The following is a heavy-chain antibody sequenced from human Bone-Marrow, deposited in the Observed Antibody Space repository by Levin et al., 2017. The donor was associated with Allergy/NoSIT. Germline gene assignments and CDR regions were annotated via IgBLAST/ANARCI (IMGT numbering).Heavy chain of an antibody. V-gene: IGHV3-30*04. CDR2: ISYDGSNK. J-gene: IGHJ4*02. D-gene: IGHD3-22*01. CDR3: ARDRGRSVDYYESSPFDY. CDR1: GFTFSSYA. Sequence: SCAASGFTFSSYAMHWVRQAPGKGLEWVAVISYDGSNKYYADSVKGRFTISRDNSKNTLYLQMNSLRAEDTAVYYCARDRGRSVDYYESSPFDYWGQGTLVTVSS.